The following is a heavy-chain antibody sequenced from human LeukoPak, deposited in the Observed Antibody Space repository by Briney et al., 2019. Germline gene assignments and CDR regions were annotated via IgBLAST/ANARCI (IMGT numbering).Heavy chain of an antibody. J-gene: IGHJ4*02. D-gene: IGHD3-3*01. CDR2: ISYDGSNK. V-gene: IGHV3-30*04. CDR1: GFTFSSYA. Sequence: LSGGSLRLSCAASGFTFSSYALNWVRQAPGKGLEWVAVISYDGSNKYYADSVKGRFTISRDNSKNTLYLQMNSLRAKDTAVYYCAREIITTRETDFDYWGQGTLVTVSS. CDR3: AREIITTRETDFDY.